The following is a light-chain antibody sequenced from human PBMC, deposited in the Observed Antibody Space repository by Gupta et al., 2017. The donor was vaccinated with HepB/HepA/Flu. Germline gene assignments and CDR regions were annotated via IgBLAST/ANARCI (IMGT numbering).Light chain of an antibody. Sequence: SYVLTQPPSVSVAPGKPARITSGGNNIGRKSVNWYQQKPGQAAVLVIYYDRERSSGIPERFSGSNSGNTATMTISRVDGGDEADYDCQVWDSSSDHHVVFGGGTKLTVL. CDR2: YDR. V-gene: IGLV3-21*04. CDR3: QVWDSSSDHHVV. CDR1: NIGRKS. J-gene: IGLJ2*01.